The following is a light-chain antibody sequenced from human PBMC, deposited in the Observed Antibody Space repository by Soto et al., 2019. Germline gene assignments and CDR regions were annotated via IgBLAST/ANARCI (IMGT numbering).Light chain of an antibody. J-gene: IGLJ3*02. V-gene: IGLV3-21*02. CDR1: NIGSKS. Sequence: SYELTQPPSVSVAPGQTASVTCGGNNIGSKSVHWYQQKPGQAPVVVVYDDSVRPSEIPDRFSGSNSGNTATLTISRVEAGDEADYYCQVWDFNSDHVVFGGGTKLTVL. CDR3: QVWDFNSDHVV. CDR2: DDS.